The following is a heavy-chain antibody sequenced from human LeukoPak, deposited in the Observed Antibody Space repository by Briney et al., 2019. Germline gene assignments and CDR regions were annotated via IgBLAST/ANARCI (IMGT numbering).Heavy chain of an antibody. CDR1: GFTFSSYA. J-gene: IGHJ4*02. Sequence: GSLRLSCAASGFTFSSYAMSWVRQAPGNGLEWVSAISGSGGSTYYADSVKGRFTISRDNSKNTLYLQMNSLRAEDTAVYYCAKEGVYYYDSSGYPHYFDYWGQGTLVTVSS. D-gene: IGHD3-22*01. V-gene: IGHV3-23*01. CDR3: AKEGVYYYDSSGYPHYFDY. CDR2: ISGSGGST.